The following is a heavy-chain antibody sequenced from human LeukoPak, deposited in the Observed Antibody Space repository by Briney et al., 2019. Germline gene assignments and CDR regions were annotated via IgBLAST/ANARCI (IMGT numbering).Heavy chain of an antibody. CDR1: GGSISSGSYY. J-gene: IGHJ5*02. CDR3: ARDSSPKDFGVVIPYNWFDP. D-gene: IGHD3-3*01. CDR2: IYTSGST. V-gene: IGHV4-61*02. Sequence: PSETLSLTCTVSGGSISSGSYYWSWIRQPAGKGLEWIGRIYTSGSTNYNPSLKSRVTISVDTSKNQFSLKLSSVTAADTAVYYCARDSSPKDFGVVIPYNWFDPWGQGTLVTVSS.